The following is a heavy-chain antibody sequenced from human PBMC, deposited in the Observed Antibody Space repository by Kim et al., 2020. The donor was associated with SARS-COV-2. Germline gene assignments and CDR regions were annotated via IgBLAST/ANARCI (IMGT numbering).Heavy chain of an antibody. CDR1: GFTFSSYR. CDR2: ISSGSDTI. Sequence: GGSLRLSCAASGFTFSSYRMNWVRQAPGKGLEWVSYISSGSDTIYYTDSVKGRFTISRDNAKNSLYLQMNSLRVEDTAVYYCAREPPNYDSSGSFDYWGQGVLVTVSS. D-gene: IGHD3-22*01. J-gene: IGHJ4*02. V-gene: IGHV3-48*01. CDR3: AREPPNYDSSGSFDY.